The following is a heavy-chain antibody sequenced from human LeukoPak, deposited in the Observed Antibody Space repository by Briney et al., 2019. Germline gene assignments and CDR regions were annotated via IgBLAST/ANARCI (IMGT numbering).Heavy chain of an antibody. J-gene: IGHJ4*02. V-gene: IGHV3-23*01. Sequence: GSLRLSCAASGFTFSSYAMSWVRQAPGKGLEWVSAISGSGGSTYYADSVKGRFTISRDNSKNTLYLQMNSLRAEDTAVYYCAKDTWDIVVVPAAIRYWGQGTLVTVSS. D-gene: IGHD2-2*01. CDR2: ISGSGGST. CDR1: GFTFSSYA. CDR3: AKDTWDIVVVPAAIRY.